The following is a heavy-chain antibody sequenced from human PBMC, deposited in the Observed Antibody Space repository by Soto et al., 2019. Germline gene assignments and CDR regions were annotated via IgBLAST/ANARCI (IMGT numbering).Heavy chain of an antibody. V-gene: IGHV4-34*01. D-gene: IGHD3-22*01. CDR1: GGSFSGYY. CDR2: INHSGST. J-gene: IGHJ4*02. CDR3: ARGDRATLLDARFYHSSGYYYRLDY. Sequence: QVQLQQWGAGLLKPSETLSLTCAVYGGSFSGYYWSWIRQPPGKGLEWIGEINHSGSTNYNPSLKSHVTISVDTSKHQFSLELSSVTAADTAVYYCARGDRATLLDARFYHSSGYYYRLDYWGQGTLVTVSS.